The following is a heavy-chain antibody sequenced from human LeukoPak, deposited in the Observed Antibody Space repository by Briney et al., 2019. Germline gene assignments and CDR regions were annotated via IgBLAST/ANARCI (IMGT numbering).Heavy chain of an antibody. CDR1: GGSIKSYY. Sequence: SETLSLTCTVSGGSIKSYYWSWIRQPPGKGLEWIGYIYDSGSTNYNPSLKSRVTISLDAAKDQFSLRLNSVTAADTALYYCARVRWLNAYYHYYYMDVWGKGTTVTVSS. CDR2: IYDSGST. V-gene: IGHV4-59*01. CDR3: ARVRWLNAYYHYYYMDV. D-gene: IGHD3-22*01. J-gene: IGHJ6*03.